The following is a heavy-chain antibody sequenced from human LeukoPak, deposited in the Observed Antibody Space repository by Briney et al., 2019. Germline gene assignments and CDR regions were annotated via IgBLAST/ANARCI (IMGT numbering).Heavy chain of an antibody. J-gene: IGHJ4*02. CDR1: GGSFSGYY. CDR2: INHSGST. CDR3: ARQSYYDILTGYYRKAKFDY. D-gene: IGHD3-9*01. Sequence: SETLSLTCAVYGGSFSGYYWSWIRQPPGKGLEGIGEINHSGSTNYNPSLKSRVTISVDTSKNQFSLKLSSVTAADTAVYYCARQSYYDILTGYYRKAKFDYWGQGTLVTVSS. V-gene: IGHV4-34*01.